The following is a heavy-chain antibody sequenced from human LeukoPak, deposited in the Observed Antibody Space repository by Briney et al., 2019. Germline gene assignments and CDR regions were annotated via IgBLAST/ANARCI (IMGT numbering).Heavy chain of an antibody. CDR3: ARDPLGGDPGGY. D-gene: IGHD2-21*02. V-gene: IGHV4-59*01. CDR1: GGSISGYS. CDR2: IYYSGST. J-gene: IGHJ4*02. Sequence: SETLSHTCTVSGGSISGYSWSWIRQPPGKGLEWIGYIYYSGSTNYNPSLKSRVTISVDTSKNQFSLRLSSVTAADTAVYYCARDPLGGDPGGYWGQGTLVTVSS.